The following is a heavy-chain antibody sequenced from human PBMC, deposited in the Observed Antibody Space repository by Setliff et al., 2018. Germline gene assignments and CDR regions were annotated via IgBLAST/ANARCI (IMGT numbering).Heavy chain of an antibody. CDR3: ARSGLGGSPQYFFDS. Sequence: ASVKVSCKASGGTFSSYAISWVRQAPGQGLEWMGGIIPILGIANYAQKFQGRVTITADESTSTAYMELSSLTSEDTAMYYCARSGLGGSPQYFFDSWGQGTLVTVSS. J-gene: IGHJ4*02. V-gene: IGHV1-69*10. CDR2: IIPILGIA. CDR1: GGTFSSYA. D-gene: IGHD2-15*01.